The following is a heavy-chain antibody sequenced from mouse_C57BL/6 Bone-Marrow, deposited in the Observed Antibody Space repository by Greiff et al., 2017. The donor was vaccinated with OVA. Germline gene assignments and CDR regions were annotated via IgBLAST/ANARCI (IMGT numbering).Heavy chain of an antibody. V-gene: IGHV2-2*01. J-gene: IGHJ2*01. CDR1: GFSLTSYG. Sequence: QVQLQQSGPGLVQPSQSLSITCTVSGFSLTSYGVHWVRQSPGKGLEWLGVIWRGGSTDYNAAFISRLSISKDNSKSQVFFKMNSLQADDTAIYYCARSRGANWAYFDSRGQGTTLTVSS. CDR2: IWRGGST. CDR3: ARSRGANWAYFDS. D-gene: IGHD4-1*01.